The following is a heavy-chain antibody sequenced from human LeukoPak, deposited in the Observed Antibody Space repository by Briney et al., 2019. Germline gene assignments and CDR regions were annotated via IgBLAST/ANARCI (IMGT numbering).Heavy chain of an antibody. CDR3: ATYRQVLLPFES. CDR1: GFTLSSFA. Sequence: GGSLRLSCAASGFTLSSFAMIWVRQPPGKGLEWVSSIFPSGGEIHYADSVRGRFTISRDNSKSTLSLQMNSLRAEDTAIYYCATYRQVLLPFESWGQGTLVTVSS. V-gene: IGHV3-23*01. J-gene: IGHJ4*02. CDR2: IFPSGGEI. D-gene: IGHD2-8*02.